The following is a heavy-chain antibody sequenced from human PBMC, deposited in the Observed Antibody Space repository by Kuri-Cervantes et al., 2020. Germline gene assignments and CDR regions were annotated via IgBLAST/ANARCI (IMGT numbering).Heavy chain of an antibody. D-gene: IGHD3-22*01. J-gene: IGHJ4*02. CDR3: AKDSGHYYDNSGYHY. Sequence: GGPLRLSCTASGFTFNRHTMTWVRQAPGKGLEWVSSISTTSTYIFYADSMKGRFTISRDNAENSLYLQMNTLRAEDTAVYYCAKDSGHYYDNSGYHYWGQGTLVTVSS. CDR1: GFTFNRHT. V-gene: IGHV3-21*04. CDR2: ISTTSTYI.